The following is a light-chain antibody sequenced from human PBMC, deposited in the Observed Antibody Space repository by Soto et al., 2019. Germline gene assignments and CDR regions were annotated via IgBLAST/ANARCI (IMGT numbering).Light chain of an antibody. CDR1: QSISTTY. CDR3: QQYGSSPQT. CDR2: GTS. V-gene: IGKV3-20*01. J-gene: IGKJ1*01. Sequence: EIVVTQSPGTLSLSPGERATLSCRASQSISTTYLAWYQQRPGQAPRLLIYGTSSRATGIPDRFSGSGSATDFTLTINRLEPEDFAVYYCQQYGSSPQTFGQGTKVEIK.